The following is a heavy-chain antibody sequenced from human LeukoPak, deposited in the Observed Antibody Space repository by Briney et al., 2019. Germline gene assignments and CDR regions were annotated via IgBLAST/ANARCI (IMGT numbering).Heavy chain of an antibody. CDR2: IYYSGST. J-gene: IGHJ4*02. CDR1: GGPISSYY. CDR3: ASRGYGDYLDN. V-gene: IGHV4-59*08. D-gene: IGHD4-17*01. Sequence: SETLSLTCTVSGGPISSYYWSWIRQPPGKGLEWIGYIYYSGSTNYNPSLKSRVTISVDTSKNQFSLKLSSVTAADTAVYYCASRGYGDYLDNGAQGPRAPFSP.